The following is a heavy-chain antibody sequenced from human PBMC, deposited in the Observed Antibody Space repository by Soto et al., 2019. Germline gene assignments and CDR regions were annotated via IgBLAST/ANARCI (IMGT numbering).Heavy chain of an antibody. CDR3: ARDGIGGTAAAGFITFLDY. CDR2: ISAYNGNT. J-gene: IGHJ4*02. D-gene: IGHD6-13*01. V-gene: IGHV1-18*01. Sequence: QVQLVQSGAEVKKPGASVKVSCKASGYTFTSYGISWVRQAPGQGLELMGWISAYNGNTNYAQKLQGRVTMTTYTSPSTAYMELRSLRSDDTAVYYCARDGIGGTAAAGFITFLDYCGQGTLFTVSS. CDR1: GYTFTSYG.